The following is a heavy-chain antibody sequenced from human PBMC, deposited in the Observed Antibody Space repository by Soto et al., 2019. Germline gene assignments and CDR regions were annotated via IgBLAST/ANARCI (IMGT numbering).Heavy chain of an antibody. V-gene: IGHV1-46*03. CDR2: INAGGGYT. CDR1: GYGFPNYY. Sequence: GASVKVSCKASGYGFPNYYMHWVRQAPGQGLEWMGTINAGGGYTTYAQRFQGRVTMTRDTSTSTVSMELSSLRYEDTALYYCTREGASVDGNPPFYPRGQSTLVAASS. J-gene: IGHJ5*02. CDR3: TREGASVDGNPPFYP. D-gene: IGHD1-26*01.